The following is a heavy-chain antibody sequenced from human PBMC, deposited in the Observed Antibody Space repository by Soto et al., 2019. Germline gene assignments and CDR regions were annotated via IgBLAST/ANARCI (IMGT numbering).Heavy chain of an antibody. CDR3: SRGRGYSPGGMDV. V-gene: IGHV1-69*02. Sequence: QVQLVQSGAEVKKPGSSVKVSCKASGGTFSSYTISWVRQAPGQGLEWMGRIIPILGIANYAQKFQGRVTIIADKSTSTAYMELSSLRSEDTAVYYCSRGRGYSPGGMDVWGQGTTVTVSS. D-gene: IGHD5-18*01. CDR1: GGTFSSYT. CDR2: IIPILGIA. J-gene: IGHJ6*02.